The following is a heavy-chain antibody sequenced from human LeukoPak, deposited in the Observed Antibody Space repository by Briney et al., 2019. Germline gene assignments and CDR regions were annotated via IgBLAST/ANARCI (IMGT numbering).Heavy chain of an antibody. D-gene: IGHD6-6*01. CDR1: GYTFTSYY. CDR2: INSSGGST. V-gene: IGHV1-46*01. J-gene: IGHJ2*01. CDR3: VRGASSIAALNPFWYFDL. Sequence: ASVNLSCKASGYTFTSYYMHWVRQRPGQGLEWMGIINSSGGSTSYAQKFQGRVTMTRDTSTNTVYMELSSLRSEDTAVFYCVRGASSIAALNPFWYFDLWGRGTLVTVSS.